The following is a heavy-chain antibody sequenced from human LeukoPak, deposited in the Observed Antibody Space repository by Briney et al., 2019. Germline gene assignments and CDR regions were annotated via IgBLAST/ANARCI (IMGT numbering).Heavy chain of an antibody. Sequence: GASVKVSCKASGYTFSSYAMHWVRQAPGQRLEWMGWINGGNGNTKYSQKLQGRVTITRDTYASTAYMELRSLRSEDTAVFYCARGPPRLNWFDPWGQGTLVTVSS. D-gene: IGHD6-25*01. V-gene: IGHV1-3*01. J-gene: IGHJ5*02. CDR2: INGGNGNT. CDR3: ARGPPRLNWFDP. CDR1: GYTFSSYA.